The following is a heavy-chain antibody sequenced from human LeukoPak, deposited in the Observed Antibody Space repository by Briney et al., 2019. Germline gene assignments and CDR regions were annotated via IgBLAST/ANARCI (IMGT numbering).Heavy chain of an antibody. J-gene: IGHJ4*02. D-gene: IGHD3-22*01. V-gene: IGHV3-23*01. Sequence: PGGSLRLSCAAPGFIFSSYAMRWVRQAPGKGLEWVSAISGSGGSTYYADSVKGRFTISRDNSKNTLYLQMNSLRAEDTAVYYCATAYEEYYFDYWGQGTLVTVSS. CDR1: GFIFSSYA. CDR3: ATAYEEYYFDY. CDR2: ISGSGGST.